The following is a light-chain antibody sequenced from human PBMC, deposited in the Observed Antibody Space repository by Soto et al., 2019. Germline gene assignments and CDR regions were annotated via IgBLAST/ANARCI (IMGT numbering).Light chain of an antibody. CDR3: QQYGSRPFT. CDR2: GAS. J-gene: IGKJ2*01. Sequence: EIVLTQSPGTLSLSPGERATLSCRASQSVYSSYLAWYQQKPGQAPRLLIYGASTRATGIPDRFSGSGSGTDFTLTISRLETEDCAVYYCQQYGSRPFTFGQGTKAEIK. V-gene: IGKV3-20*01. CDR1: QSVYSSY.